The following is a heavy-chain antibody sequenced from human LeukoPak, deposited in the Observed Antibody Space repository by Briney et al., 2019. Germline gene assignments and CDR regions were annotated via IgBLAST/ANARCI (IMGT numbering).Heavy chain of an antibody. Sequence: PGGSLRLSCAASGFTFSSYWMTWVRQAPGKGLEWVANIKQDGSEEYCVDSVKGRFTISRDNAKNSLYLQMNSLRAEDTAVYYCARARGAAAALEVDYWGQGTLVTVSS. V-gene: IGHV3-7*03. D-gene: IGHD6-13*01. CDR2: IKQDGSEE. CDR3: ARARGAAAALEVDY. CDR1: GFTFSSYW. J-gene: IGHJ4*02.